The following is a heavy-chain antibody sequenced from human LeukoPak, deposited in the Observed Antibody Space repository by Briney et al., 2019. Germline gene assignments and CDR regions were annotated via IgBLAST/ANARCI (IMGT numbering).Heavy chain of an antibody. CDR2: IYYSGST. D-gene: IGHD3-22*01. Sequence: SETLSLTCTVSGGSISSYYWSWIRQPPGKGLEWIGNIYYSGSTNYNPSLKSRVTISVDTSKNQFSLKLSSVTAADTVVYYCTRGSIAYYYMDVWGKGTTVTISS. CDR3: TRGSIAYYYMDV. J-gene: IGHJ6*03. CDR1: GGSISSYY. V-gene: IGHV4-59*01.